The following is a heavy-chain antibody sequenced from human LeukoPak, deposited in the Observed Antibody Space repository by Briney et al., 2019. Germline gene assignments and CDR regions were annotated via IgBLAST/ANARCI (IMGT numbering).Heavy chain of an antibody. CDR2: IQTSGTT. Sequence: SETLSLTCSVSGGSISYYYWSWIRQPAGKGLEWIGRIQTSGTTNYNPSLKSRVTMSVDTSKNQFSLKLSSMTAADTAVYYCARGQYDSSGYKYWGQGTLVTVSS. J-gene: IGHJ4*02. CDR1: GGSISYYY. D-gene: IGHD3-22*01. CDR3: ARGQYDSSGYKY. V-gene: IGHV4-4*07.